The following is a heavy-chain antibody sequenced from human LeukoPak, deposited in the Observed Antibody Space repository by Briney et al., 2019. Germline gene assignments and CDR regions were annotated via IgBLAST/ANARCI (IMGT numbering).Heavy chain of an antibody. CDR2: IYPGDSDT. V-gene: IGHV5-51*01. CDR1: GYSFTSYW. Sequence: GESLKISCKGSGYSFTSYWIGWARQMPGKGLEWMGIIYPGDSDTRYSPSFQGQVTISADKSISTAYLQWSSLKASDTAMYYCATGRYCSGGSCRRNYFDYWGQGTLVTVSS. CDR3: ATGRYCSGGSCRRNYFDY. J-gene: IGHJ4*02. D-gene: IGHD2-15*01.